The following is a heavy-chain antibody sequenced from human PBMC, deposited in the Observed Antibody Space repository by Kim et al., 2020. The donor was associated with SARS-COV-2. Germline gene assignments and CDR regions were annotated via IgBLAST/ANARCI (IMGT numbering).Heavy chain of an antibody. CDR2: ISYDGSNK. D-gene: IGHD6-19*01. V-gene: IGHV3-30*18. Sequence: GGSLRLSCAASGFTFSSYGMHWVRQAPGKGLEWVAVISYDGSNKYYADSVKGRFTISRDNSKNTLYLQMNSLRAEDTAVYYCAKARQWLVDPGLLDYWGQGTLVTVSS. J-gene: IGHJ4*02. CDR3: AKARQWLVDPGLLDY. CDR1: GFTFSSYG.